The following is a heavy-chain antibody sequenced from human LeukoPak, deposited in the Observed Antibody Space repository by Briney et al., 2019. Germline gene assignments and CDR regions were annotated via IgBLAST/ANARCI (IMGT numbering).Heavy chain of an antibody. V-gene: IGHV1-69*05. CDR2: IIPIFGTA. CDR1: GGTFSSYA. D-gene: IGHD1-26*01. J-gene: IGHJ3*02. CDR3: ARGLVGATTQGRLDI. Sequence: ASVKVSCKASGGTFSSYAISWVRQAPGQGLEWMGRIIPIFGTANYAQKFQGRVTITTDESTSTAYMELSSLRSEDTAVYYCARGLVGATTQGRLDIWGQGTMVTVSS.